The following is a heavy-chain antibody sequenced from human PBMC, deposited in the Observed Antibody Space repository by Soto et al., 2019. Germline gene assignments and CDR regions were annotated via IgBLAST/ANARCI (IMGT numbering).Heavy chain of an antibody. Sequence: ASVKVSCKASGYIFTVYYMHWVRQAPGQGLEWMGWINPNSGGTNYAQKFQGRVTMTRDTSIRTAYMELSRLRSDDTAVYYCARQGSGSNWLDPWGQGTLVTVSS. CDR1: GYIFTVYY. CDR3: ARQGSGSNWLDP. CDR2: INPNSGGT. J-gene: IGHJ5*02. V-gene: IGHV1-2*02. D-gene: IGHD3-10*01.